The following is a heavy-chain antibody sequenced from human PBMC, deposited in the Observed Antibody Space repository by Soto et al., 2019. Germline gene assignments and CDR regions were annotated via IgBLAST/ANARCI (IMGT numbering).Heavy chain of an antibody. CDR3: ARDREYYDSSGLKPHWFDP. CDR1: GYTFTSYG. CDR2: ISAYNGNT. Sequence: AASVKVSCKASGYTFTSYGISWVRQAPGQGLEWMGWISAYNGNTNYAQKLQGRVTMTTDTSTSTAYMELRSLRSDDTAVYYCARDREYYDSSGLKPHWFDPWGQGTLVTVS. J-gene: IGHJ5*02. V-gene: IGHV1-18*04. D-gene: IGHD3-22*01.